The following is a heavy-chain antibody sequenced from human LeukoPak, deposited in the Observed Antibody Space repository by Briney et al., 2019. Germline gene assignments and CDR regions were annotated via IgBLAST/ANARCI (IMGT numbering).Heavy chain of an antibody. CDR3: ASIAVATRNFDY. D-gene: IGHD6-19*01. J-gene: IGHJ4*02. CDR1: GGSISSYY. CDR2: IYYSGST. Sequence: PSETLSLTCTVSGGSISSYYWSWLRQPPGKGLEWIGYIYYSGSTNYNPSLKSRATISVDTSKNQFSLKLSSVTAADTAVYYCASIAVATRNFDYWGQGTLVTVSS. V-gene: IGHV4-59*01.